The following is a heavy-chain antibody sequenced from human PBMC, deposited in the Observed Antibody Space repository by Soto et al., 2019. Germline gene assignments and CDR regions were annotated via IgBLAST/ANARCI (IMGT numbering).Heavy chain of an antibody. D-gene: IGHD3-22*01. J-gene: IGHJ4*02. Sequence: XGSLRLSCAASGFTFSIYAMTWVRQSPGKGLEWVSSMSRTGDNTYYADSVKGRFTISRDNSKNTLYLQMNSLRAEDTAIYYCAKDQSNSNPLYYFDFWGPGTLVTVS. CDR2: MSRTGDNT. V-gene: IGHV3-23*01. CDR1: GFTFSIYA. CDR3: AKDQSNSNPLYYFDF.